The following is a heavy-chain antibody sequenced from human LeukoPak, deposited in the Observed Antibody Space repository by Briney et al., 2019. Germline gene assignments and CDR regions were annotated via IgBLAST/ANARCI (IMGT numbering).Heavy chain of an antibody. J-gene: IGHJ3*01. Sequence: PGGSLRLSCAASGFTFSSYAMSWVRQAPGKGLEWVSAISGSGGSTYYADSVKGRFTISRDNSKNSVYLQMNSLRVEDTALYYCARGRAIDVWGRGTMVIVSS. CDR3: ARGRAIDV. D-gene: IGHD3-10*01. V-gene: IGHV3-23*01. CDR1: GFTFSSYA. CDR2: ISGSGGST.